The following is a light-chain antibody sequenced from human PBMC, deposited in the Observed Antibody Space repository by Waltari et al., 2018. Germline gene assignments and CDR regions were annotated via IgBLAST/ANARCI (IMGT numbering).Light chain of an antibody. CDR1: QSISNW. CDR2: KAT. V-gene: IGKV1-5*03. J-gene: IGKJ2*01. Sequence: DIQMTHSPSTLSASVGDRVTIICRASQSISNWLAWYQQKPGKAPKPLIHKATTLESGVPSRFSGSGSGTEFTLTISSLQPDDFATYYCQQYNSYSTFGQGTKLEMK. CDR3: QQYNSYST.